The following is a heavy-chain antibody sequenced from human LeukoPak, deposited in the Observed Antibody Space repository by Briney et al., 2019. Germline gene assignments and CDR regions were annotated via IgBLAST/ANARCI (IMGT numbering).Heavy chain of an antibody. Sequence: SETLSLTCAVSKGPFTIYNWTWARHSPGKGLEWIGEINHSGTSNYNPSLKSRVTMSVDTSKNHFSLQPTSVTAADTAVYYCARYDSRGSASTKFDYWGPGIQVTVSS. D-gene: IGHD6-19*01. J-gene: IGHJ4*02. V-gene: IGHV4-34*10. CDR1: KGPFTIYN. CDR2: INHSGTS. CDR3: ARYDSRGSASTKFDY.